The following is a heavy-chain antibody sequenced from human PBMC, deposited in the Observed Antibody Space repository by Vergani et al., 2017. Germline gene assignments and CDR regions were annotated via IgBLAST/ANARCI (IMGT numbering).Heavy chain of an antibody. CDR2: IYYSGST. CDR1: GGSISSGDYY. CDR3: GRVRRDDSRGNYYYYGMDV. Sequence: QVQLQESGPGLVKPSQTLSLTCTVSGGSISSGDYYWSWIRHPPGKGLEWIGYIYYSGSTYYNPSLKSRVTISVDTSKNQFSLKLSSVTAADTAVYYCGRVRRDDSRGNYYYYGMDVWGQGSTVTVSS. D-gene: IGHD3-22*01. J-gene: IGHJ6*02. V-gene: IGHV4-30-4*01.